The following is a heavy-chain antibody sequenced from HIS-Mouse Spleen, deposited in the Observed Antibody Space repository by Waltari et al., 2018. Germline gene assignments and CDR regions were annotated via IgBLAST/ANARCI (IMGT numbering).Heavy chain of an antibody. CDR1: GGSISSSSYY. D-gene: IGHD6-13*01. J-gene: IGHJ2*01. Sequence: QLQLQESGPGLVKPSETLSLTCTVSGGSISSSSYYWGWIRQPPGKGLEWFGSIYYGGSTYYNPSLKSRVTISVDTSKNQFSLKLSSVTAADTAVYYCAREIPYSSSWYDWYFDLWGRGTLVTVSS. CDR3: AREIPYSSSWYDWYFDL. V-gene: IGHV4-39*07. CDR2: IYYGGST.